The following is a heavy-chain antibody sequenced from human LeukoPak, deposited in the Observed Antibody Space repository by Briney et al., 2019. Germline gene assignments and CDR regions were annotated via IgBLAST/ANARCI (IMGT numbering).Heavy chain of an antibody. D-gene: IGHD6-25*01. CDR3: AGEQQRSYWD. V-gene: IGHV3-7*01. CDR1: GFTFSKHW. Sequence: PGGSLRLSCAASGFTFSKHWMSWVRQAPGKGLEWVADIKQDGSEKYYADSVKGRFTISRDNAKNSLYLQMNSLRAEDTAVYFCAGEQQRSYWDWGQGTLVTVSS. J-gene: IGHJ4*02. CDR2: IKQDGSEK.